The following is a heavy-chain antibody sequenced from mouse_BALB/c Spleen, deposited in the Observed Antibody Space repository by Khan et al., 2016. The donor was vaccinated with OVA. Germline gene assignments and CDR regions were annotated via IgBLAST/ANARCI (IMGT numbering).Heavy chain of an antibody. CDR2: INPSNNYT. CDR3: VGEGAYYRSDGWFAY. D-gene: IGHD2-14*01. V-gene: IGHV1-4*01. CDR1: GYTFTSYT. Sequence: QVQLKESGAELARPGASVKMSCKASGYTFTSYTMHWVRQRPGQTLEWIGHINPSNNYTNYNQKFKDKATLIVDKSSSTVYMQLSSLTSEDSAAYYCVGEGAYYRSDGWFAYWGQGTLVTVSA. J-gene: IGHJ3*01.